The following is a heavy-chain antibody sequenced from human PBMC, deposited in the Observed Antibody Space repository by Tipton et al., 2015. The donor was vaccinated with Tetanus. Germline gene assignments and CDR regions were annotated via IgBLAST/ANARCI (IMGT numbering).Heavy chain of an antibody. J-gene: IGHJ4*02. CDR3: ARARIHTARAIYYFEY. CDR2: ISSDGSST. Sequence: SLRLSCAASEFTFSSYWMHWVRQAPGKGLVWVSRISSDGSSTSYADSVKGRFTISRDNAKNTLYLQMNSLRAKDTAVYYCARARIHTARAIYYFEYWGQGTLVTVSS. D-gene: IGHD5-18*01. CDR1: EFTFSSYW. V-gene: IGHV3-74*01.